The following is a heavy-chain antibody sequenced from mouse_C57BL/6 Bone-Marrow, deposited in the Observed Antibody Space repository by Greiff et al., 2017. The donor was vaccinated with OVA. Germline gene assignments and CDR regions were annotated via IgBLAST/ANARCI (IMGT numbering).Heavy chain of an antibody. J-gene: IGHJ4*01. V-gene: IGHV1-59*01. CDR1: GYTFTSYW. CDR3: ARNGYDGDYYAMDY. Sequence: QVQLQQPGAELVRPGTSVKLSCKASGYTFTSYWMHWVKQRPGQGLQWIGVIDPSDSYTNYNQKFTGKATLTVDTSSSTAYMQLSSLTSEDSAVYYCARNGYDGDYYAMDYWGQGTSVTVSS. D-gene: IGHD2-2*01. CDR2: IDPSDSYT.